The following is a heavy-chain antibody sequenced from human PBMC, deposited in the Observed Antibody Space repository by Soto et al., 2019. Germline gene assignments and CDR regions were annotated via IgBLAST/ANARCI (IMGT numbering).Heavy chain of an antibody. CDR1: GFTFSSYG. CDR3: AKDPYYYGSGETYYYYYYLDV. Sequence: QVQLVESGGGVVQPGRSLRLSCAASGFTFSSYGMHWVRQAPGKGLEWVAVISYDGSNKYYADSVKGRFTISRDNSKNTLYLQMNRLRAEDTAVYYCAKDPYYYGSGETYYYYYYLDVWGKGTTVTVSS. V-gene: IGHV3-30*18. J-gene: IGHJ6*03. D-gene: IGHD3-10*01. CDR2: ISYDGSNK.